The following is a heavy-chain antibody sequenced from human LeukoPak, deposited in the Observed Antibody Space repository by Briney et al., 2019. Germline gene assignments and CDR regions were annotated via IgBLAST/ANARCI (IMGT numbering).Heavy chain of an antibody. CDR2: ISAYNGNT. V-gene: IGHV1-18*01. D-gene: IGHD3-22*01. Sequence: ASVEVSCKASGYTFTSYGISWVRQAPGQGLEWMGWISAYNGNTNYAQKLQGRVTMTTDTSTSTAYMELRSLRSDDTAVYYCAREETNYCDSSGYFYYFDYWGQGTLVTVSS. J-gene: IGHJ4*02. CDR3: AREETNYCDSSGYFYYFDY. CDR1: GYTFTSYG.